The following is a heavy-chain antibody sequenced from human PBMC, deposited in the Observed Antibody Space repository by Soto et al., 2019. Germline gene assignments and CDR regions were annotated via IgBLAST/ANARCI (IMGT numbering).Heavy chain of an antibody. D-gene: IGHD5-18*01. CDR1: GFTFSTYW. CDR3: ATRGRGYSYGSFDY. J-gene: IGHJ4*02. CDR2: IKSKTDGGTT. Sequence: GGSLRLSCAASGFTFSTYWMHWVRQVPGKGLEWVGRIKSKTDGGTTDYAAPVKGRFTISRDDSKNTLYLQMNSLRAEDTAVYYCATRGRGYSYGSFDYWGQGTLVTVSS. V-gene: IGHV3-15*07.